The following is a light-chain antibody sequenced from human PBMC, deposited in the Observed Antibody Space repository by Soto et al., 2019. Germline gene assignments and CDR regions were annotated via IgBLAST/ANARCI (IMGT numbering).Light chain of an antibody. Sequence: EIVLTQSPGTMSLSPGERATLSCRASQSVSSSYLAWYQQKPGQAPRLLIYGASSRATGIPDRFSGSGSGTDFTLNISRLEPEDFAVFYCQQYGGSALYTFGQGTKLEIK. CDR3: QQYGGSALYT. V-gene: IGKV3-20*01. CDR1: QSVSSSY. J-gene: IGKJ2*01. CDR2: GAS.